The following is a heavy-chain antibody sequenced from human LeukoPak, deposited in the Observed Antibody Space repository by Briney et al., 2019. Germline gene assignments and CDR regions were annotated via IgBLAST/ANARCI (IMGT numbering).Heavy chain of an antibody. J-gene: IGHJ4*02. CDR3: ARVSYYGSSGYFHFDY. CDR1: GYTFTGYY. CDR2: INPNSGGT. D-gene: IGHD3-22*01. V-gene: IGHV1-2*06. Sequence: ASVKVSCKASGYTFTGYYMHWVRQAPGQGLEWMGRINPNSGGTNYAQKFQGRVTMTRDTSISTAYMELSRLRSDDTAVYYCARVSYYGSSGYFHFDYWGQGTLVTVSS.